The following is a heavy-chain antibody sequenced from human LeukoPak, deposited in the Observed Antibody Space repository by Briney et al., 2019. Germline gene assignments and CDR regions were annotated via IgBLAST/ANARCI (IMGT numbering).Heavy chain of an antibody. CDR3: TRAGVYSGYYFDY. CDR2: IRSKAYGGTT. V-gene: IGHV3-49*04. J-gene: IGHJ4*02. CDR1: GFTFGDYA. Sequence: GGSLRLSCTASGFTFGDYAMSWVRQAPGKGLEWVGFIRSKAYGGTTEYAASVKGRFTISRDDSKSIAYLQMNSLRTEDTAVYYCTRAGVYSGYYFDYWGQGTLVTVSS. D-gene: IGHD5-12*01.